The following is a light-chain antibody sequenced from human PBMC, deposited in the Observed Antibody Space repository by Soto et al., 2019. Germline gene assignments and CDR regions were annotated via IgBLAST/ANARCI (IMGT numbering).Light chain of an antibody. J-gene: IGLJ1*01. CDR1: SSDIGSYDR. CDR2: DVS. Sequence: QSVLTQPPSVSGSPGQSVAISCTGASSDIGSYDRVSWYHQPPGTAPKLTIYDVSNRPSGVPDRFSGAKSGNTASLTISGLQAEDEADYYCSSFTTSDTYVFGTGTKVTVL. CDR3: SSFTTSDTYV. V-gene: IGLV2-18*02.